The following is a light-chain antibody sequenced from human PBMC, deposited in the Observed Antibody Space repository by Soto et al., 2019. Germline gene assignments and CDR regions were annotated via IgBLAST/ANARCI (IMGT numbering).Light chain of an antibody. CDR3: QQYNSYSRT. Sequence: DIQMTQSSSTLSASVGDRVTITCRASQSISSWLAWYQQKPGKAPKLLIYDASSLESGVPSRFSGSGSGTEFTLTISSLQPDDFATYYCQQYNSYSRTFDQGTKVEIK. CDR2: DAS. CDR1: QSISSW. V-gene: IGKV1-5*01. J-gene: IGKJ1*01.